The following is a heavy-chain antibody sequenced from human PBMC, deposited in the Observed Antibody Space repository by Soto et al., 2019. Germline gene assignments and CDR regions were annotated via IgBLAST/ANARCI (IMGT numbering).Heavy chain of an antibody. J-gene: IGHJ6*02. D-gene: IGHD3-16*01. CDR2: MNAKSGDT. Sequence: QAHLEQSGAELKRPGASVKVSCKASGYTFSDFDINWLRQASGQGPEWMGWMNAKSGDTFFPQRFRGKFSMTCDSSRSTAYLEVGSLTSHDTAIYYCARGNPFNYAGFDVWGQGTTVAVSS. V-gene: IGHV1-8*01. CDR3: ARGNPFNYAGFDV. CDR1: GYTFSDFD.